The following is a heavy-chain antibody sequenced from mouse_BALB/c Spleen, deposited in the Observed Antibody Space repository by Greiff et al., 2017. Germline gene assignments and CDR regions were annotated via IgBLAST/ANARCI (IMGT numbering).Heavy chain of an antibody. V-gene: IGHV1-7*01. J-gene: IGHJ3*01. CDR2: INPSTGYT. CDR1: GYTFTSYW. CDR3: ARVYMAWFAY. Sequence: QVQLQQSGAELAKPGASVKMSCKASGYTFTSYWMHWVKQRPGQGLEWIGYINPSTGYTEYNQKFKDKATLTADKSSSTAYMQLSSLTSEDSAVYYCARVYMAWFAYWGQGTLVTVSA.